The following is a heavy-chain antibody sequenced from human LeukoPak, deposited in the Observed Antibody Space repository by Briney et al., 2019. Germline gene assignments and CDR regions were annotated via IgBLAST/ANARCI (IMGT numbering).Heavy chain of an antibody. J-gene: IGHJ3*02. CDR2: IIPTFDIA. V-gene: IGHV1-69*10. CDR1: GGIFSKYG. D-gene: IGHD6-25*01. CDR3: ARDRRGGDAFDI. Sequence: SVKVSCKASGGIFSKYGISWVRQAPGQGLEWMGGIIPTFDIANYAQKFQGRVTISADKSTSTDYMELSSLRSEDTAMYYCARDRRGGDAFDIWGQGTMVTVSS.